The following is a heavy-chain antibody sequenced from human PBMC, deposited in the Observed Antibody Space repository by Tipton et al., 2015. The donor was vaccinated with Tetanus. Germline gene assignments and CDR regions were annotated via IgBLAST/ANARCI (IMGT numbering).Heavy chain of an antibody. D-gene: IGHD1-26*01. CDR3: ARGLIVDFLGSRIYFDS. CDR2: IFYSGNS. CDR1: GVSVRSYY. V-gene: IGHV4-59*02. Sequence: GLVKPSETLSLTCTVSGVSVRSYYWSWIRQPPGKGLEWIGDIFYSGNSIPNPSFRSRVTMSADTSRTLFSLTLMSVTAADTAVYFCARGLIVDFLGSRIYFDSWGPGTLVTVSS. J-gene: IGHJ4*02.